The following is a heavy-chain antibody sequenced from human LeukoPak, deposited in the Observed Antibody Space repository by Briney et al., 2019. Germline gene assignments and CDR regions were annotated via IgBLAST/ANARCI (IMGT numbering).Heavy chain of an antibody. CDR1: GFTFSDYY. V-gene: IGHV3-11*04. J-gene: IGHJ4*02. CDR3: ARDGGSSWYFDY. Sequence: KTGGSLRLSCAASGFTFSDYYMSWIRQAPGKGLEWVSYISSSGNSTYYSDSVRGRFTISRDNAKNSLHLQMNSLRAEDTAVHYCARDGGSSWYFDYWGQGTLATVSS. D-gene: IGHD6-13*01. CDR2: ISSSGNST.